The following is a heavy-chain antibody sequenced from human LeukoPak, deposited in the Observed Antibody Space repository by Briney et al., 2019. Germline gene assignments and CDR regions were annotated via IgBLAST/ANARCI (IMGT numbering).Heavy chain of an antibody. J-gene: IGHJ4*02. CDR1: GGSISSYY. D-gene: IGHD1-26*01. Sequence: SETLPLTCTVSGGSISSYYWSWIRQPPGKGLEWIGYIYYSGSTNYNPSLKSRVTISVDTSKNQFSLKLSSVTAADTAVYYCASQDSGSYPTFDYWGQGTLVTVSS. CDR3: ASQDSGSYPTFDY. V-gene: IGHV4-59*08. CDR2: IYYSGST.